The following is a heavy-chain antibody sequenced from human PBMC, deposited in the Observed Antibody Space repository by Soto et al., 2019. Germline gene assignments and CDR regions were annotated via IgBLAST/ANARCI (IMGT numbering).Heavy chain of an antibody. Sequence: QVQLVQSGAEVKKPGSSVKVSCKASGGTFSSYAISWVRQAPGQGLEWMGGIIPLFGTANYAQKFQGRVTITADESTSTAYMELSSLRSEDTAVYYCARDHCSGGSCYGDAAARYYYGMDVWGQGTTVTVSS. J-gene: IGHJ6*02. D-gene: IGHD2-15*01. CDR1: GGTFSSYA. V-gene: IGHV1-69*12. CDR3: ARDHCSGGSCYGDAAARYYYGMDV. CDR2: IIPLFGTA.